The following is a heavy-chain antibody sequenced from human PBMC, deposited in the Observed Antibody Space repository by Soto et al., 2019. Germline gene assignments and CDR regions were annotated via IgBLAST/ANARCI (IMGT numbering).Heavy chain of an antibody. Sequence: ASVKVSCKASGYMFYSYYIHWVRQAPGQGLEWMGLINPSGGSTSYAQNFQGRITLTRDTSTSTVYMDLSSLKSEDMAVYYCARVARVVTRRYNFDYWGQGTLVTVSS. CDR2: INPSGGST. V-gene: IGHV1-46*02. D-gene: IGHD2-21*02. J-gene: IGHJ4*02. CDR1: GYMFYSYY. CDR3: ARVARVVTRRYNFDY.